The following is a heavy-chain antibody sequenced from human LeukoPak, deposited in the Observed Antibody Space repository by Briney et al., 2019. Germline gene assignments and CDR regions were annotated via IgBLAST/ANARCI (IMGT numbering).Heavy chain of an antibody. D-gene: IGHD3-22*01. Sequence: SETLSLTCSVSGGSINGFYWSWIRQPPGKGLEWIGYIYYSGSTNYNPSLKSRVTISVDTSKNQFSLKLSSVTAADTAVYYCARERYYDSSGYYYDYWGQGTLVTVSS. J-gene: IGHJ4*02. CDR2: IYYSGST. V-gene: IGHV4-59*01. CDR1: GGSINGFY. CDR3: ARERYYDSSGYYYDY.